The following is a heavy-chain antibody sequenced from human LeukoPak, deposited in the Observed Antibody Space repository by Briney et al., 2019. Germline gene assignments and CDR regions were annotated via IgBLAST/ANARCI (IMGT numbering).Heavy chain of an antibody. CDR1: GGSINNYY. CDR3: ARGGPYYYDSSDY. CDR2: IYYSGST. D-gene: IGHD3-22*01. J-gene: IGHJ4*02. Sequence: SETLSLTCTVSGGSINNYYWNWIRQPPGKGLGWIGYIYYSGSTIYNPSLKSRVTMSIDTSKNQFSLNLSSVTAADTAVYYCARGGPYYYDSSDYWGQGTLVTVSS. V-gene: IGHV4-59*01.